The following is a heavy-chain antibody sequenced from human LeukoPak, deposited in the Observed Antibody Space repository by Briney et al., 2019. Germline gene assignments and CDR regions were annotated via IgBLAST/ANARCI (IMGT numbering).Heavy chain of an antibody. D-gene: IGHD3-10*01. CDR2: IFSGGET. J-gene: IGHJ1*01. Sequence: GGSLRLSCAASGLPFSNAWMTWVRQAPGKGLEWVSLIFSGGETYSADSVKGRFAISKDNSKNTLHLQMNSLRVEDTAMYYCARDTDYYGSGRQGYFDHWGQGTLVTVSS. V-gene: IGHV3-66*01. CDR3: ARDTDYYGSGRQGYFDH. CDR1: GLPFSNAW.